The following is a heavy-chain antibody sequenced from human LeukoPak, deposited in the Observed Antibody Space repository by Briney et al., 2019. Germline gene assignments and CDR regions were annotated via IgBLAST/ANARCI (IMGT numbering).Heavy chain of an antibody. CDR1: GFAFNTYA. CDR2: ISTSGRAT. V-gene: IGHV3-23*01. J-gene: IGHJ3*02. D-gene: IGHD5-24*01. CDR3: ASRRDGFDI. Sequence: PGGSLRLSCAASGFAFNTYAMTWVRQAPEKGLQWVSTISTSGRATYYADSVEGRFTIARDNSKNTLYLQMNSLRAEDTAVYYCASRRDGFDIWGQGTLVTVAS.